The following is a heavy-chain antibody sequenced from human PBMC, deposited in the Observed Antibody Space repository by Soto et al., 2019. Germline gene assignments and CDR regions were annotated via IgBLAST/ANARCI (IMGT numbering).Heavy chain of an antibody. CDR1: EFPFSDYT. V-gene: IGHV3-21*02. CDR3: AGDRKTKGYCSSSSCYASDS. D-gene: IGHD2-2*01. Sequence: EVQLVESGGGLVKPGGSLRLSCAGSEFPFSDYTMTWVRQAPGKRLEWVSSISRRSVYIYYADSVKGRFTISKDNAKSSLSLLMNSLKAEDTAVYYCAGDRKTKGYCSSSSCYASDSWGQGTLVTVSS. J-gene: IGHJ4*02. CDR2: ISRRSVYI.